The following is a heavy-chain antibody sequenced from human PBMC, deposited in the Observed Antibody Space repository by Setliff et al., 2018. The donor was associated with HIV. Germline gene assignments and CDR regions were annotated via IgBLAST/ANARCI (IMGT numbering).Heavy chain of an antibody. CDR3: ARLPYYVSGGVFDH. J-gene: IGHJ4*02. CDR1: GFNFLAHW. Sequence: GQSLKISCQCSGFNFLAHWIGWVRQVPEKGLEWMGIVYPGDSDTRYNPSFEGQVTVSADKTITTAYLQLTSLKASDTAMYFCARLPYYVSGGVFDHWGKGTLVTVSS. CDR2: VYPGDSDT. V-gene: IGHV5-51*01. D-gene: IGHD3-10*01.